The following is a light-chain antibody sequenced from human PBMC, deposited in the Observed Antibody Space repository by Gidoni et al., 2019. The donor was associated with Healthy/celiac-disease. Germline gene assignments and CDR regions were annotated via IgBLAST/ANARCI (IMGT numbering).Light chain of an antibody. CDR1: SSNIGSNT. V-gene: IGLV1-44*01. CDR3: AAWDDSLNGWV. CDR2: SNN. J-gene: IGLJ3*02. Sequence: QSVLTQPPSASGTTGQRVTISCSGSSSNIGSNTVNWYQQIPGTAPKLLIYSNNQRPSGVPDRFSGAKSGTSASLAISGRQSEDEAEYYCAAWDDSLNGWVFGGGTKLTVL.